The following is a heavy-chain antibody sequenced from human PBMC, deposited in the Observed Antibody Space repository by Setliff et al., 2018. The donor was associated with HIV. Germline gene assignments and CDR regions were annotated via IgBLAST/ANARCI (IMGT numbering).Heavy chain of an antibody. CDR3: ARHYGAVKSVVTVVAKYFPH. D-gene: IGHD2-21*02. CDR1: GGSISTNNFY. CDR2: IYFTGDS. Sequence: PSETLSLTCTVTGGSISTNNFYWGWIRQPPGKGLQWIGSIYFTGDSYYNPSLKSRVTISVDTSKNQFSLKLTSVTAADTAMYYCARHYGAVKSVVTVVAKYFPHWGQGTLVTVSS. J-gene: IGHJ1*01. V-gene: IGHV4-39*01.